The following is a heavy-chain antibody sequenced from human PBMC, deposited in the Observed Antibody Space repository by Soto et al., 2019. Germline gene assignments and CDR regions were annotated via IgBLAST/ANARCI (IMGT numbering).Heavy chain of an antibody. J-gene: IGHJ6*02. CDR2: IYSGCST. CDR1: GFTVSSNY. V-gene: IGHV3-53*01. CDR3: ARDAPYGMDV. Sequence: GGSLRLSCAASGFTVSSNYMRWVRQAPGKGLERVSVIYSGCSTYYADSVKGRFTISRDNSKNTLYPQMNSLIAEDTAVYYCARDAPYGMDVWGQGTTVTVSS.